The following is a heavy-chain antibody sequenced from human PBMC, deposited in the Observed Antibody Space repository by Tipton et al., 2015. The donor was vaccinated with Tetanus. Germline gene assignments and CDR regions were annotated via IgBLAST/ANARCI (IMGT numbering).Heavy chain of an antibody. Sequence: TLSLTCTVSGGSVSSGNYFWTWIRQSPGTGLEWIGNIYDSGSTIYNPSLKSRVTISKDTSKNQFSLKLSSVTAADTAVYYCTKDLSPGGADRWGQGTLVIVSS. V-gene: IGHV4-61*01. CDR2: IYDSGST. CDR1: GGSVSSGNYF. J-gene: IGHJ5*02. D-gene: IGHD4-23*01. CDR3: TKDLSPGGADR.